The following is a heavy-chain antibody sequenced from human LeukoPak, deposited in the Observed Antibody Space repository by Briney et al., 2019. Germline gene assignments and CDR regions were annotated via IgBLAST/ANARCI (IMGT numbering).Heavy chain of an antibody. V-gene: IGHV5-51*01. CDR1: GYSFTSYW. J-gene: IGHJ6*02. CDR3: ARLEVAVAGYYYYYGMDV. D-gene: IGHD6-19*01. Sequence: GKSLKISCQGFGYSFTSYWIGWVRQMPGKGLEWMGIIYPGDSDTRYSPSFQGQVAISADKSISTAYLQWSSLKASDTAMYYCARLEVAVAGYYYYYGMDVWGQGTTVTVSS. CDR2: IYPGDSDT.